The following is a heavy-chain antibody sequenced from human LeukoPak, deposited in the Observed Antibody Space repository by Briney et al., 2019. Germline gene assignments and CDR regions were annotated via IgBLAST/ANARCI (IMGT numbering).Heavy chain of an antibody. CDR3: ARMENPYYYDSSGYPHWCFDL. CDR2: IYYSGST. CDR1: GGSISSSSYY. Sequence: PAETLSLTCTVSGGSISSSSYYWGWIRQPPGKGLEWIGSIYYSGSTYYNPSLKSRVTISVDTSKNQFSLKLSSVTAADTAVYYCARMENPYYYDSSGYPHWCFDLWGRGTLVTVSS. D-gene: IGHD3-22*01. J-gene: IGHJ2*01. V-gene: IGHV4-39*01.